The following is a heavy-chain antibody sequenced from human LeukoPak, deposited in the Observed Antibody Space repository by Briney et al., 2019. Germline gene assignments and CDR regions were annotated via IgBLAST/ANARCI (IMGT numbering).Heavy chain of an antibody. D-gene: IGHD5-18*01. CDR3: ARGRVANRGYSYGSLGY. V-gene: IGHV4-39*07. CDR1: GGSISSGDYY. Sequence: RPSETLSLTCTVSGGSISSGDYYWSWVRQPPGKGLEWIGEINHSGSTNYNPSLKSRVTISVDTSKNQFSLKLSSVTAADTAVYSCARGRVANRGYSYGSLGYWGQGTLVTVSS. CDR2: INHSGST. J-gene: IGHJ4*02.